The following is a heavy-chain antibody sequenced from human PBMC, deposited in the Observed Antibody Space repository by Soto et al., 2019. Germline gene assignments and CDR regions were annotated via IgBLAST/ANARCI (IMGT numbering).Heavy chain of an antibody. D-gene: IGHD2-21*01. CDR1: GFTFSSYA. J-gene: IGHJ4*02. CDR3: AKVSGGPIPGY. V-gene: IGHV3-23*01. Sequence: GGSLRLSCAASGFTFSSYAMSWVRQAPGKGLEWVSAISGSGGSTYYADSVKGRFTISRDNSKSTLYLQMNSLRDEDTAVYYCAKVSGGPIPGYWGQGTLVTVSS. CDR2: ISGSGGST.